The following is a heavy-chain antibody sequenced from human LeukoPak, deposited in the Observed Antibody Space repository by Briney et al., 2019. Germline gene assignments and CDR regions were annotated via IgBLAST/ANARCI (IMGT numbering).Heavy chain of an antibody. J-gene: IGHJ3*02. CDR1: GFTFSSYS. D-gene: IGHD2-2*01. CDR2: ISSSSSTI. Sequence: PGGSLRLSCAASGFTFSSYSMSWVRQAPGKGLEWVSYISSSSSTIYYADSVKGRFTISRDNAKNSLYLQMNSLRAEDTAVYYCARVARGAYCSSTSCYPGLAFDIWGQGTMVTVSS. V-gene: IGHV3-48*01. CDR3: ARVARGAYCSSTSCYPGLAFDI.